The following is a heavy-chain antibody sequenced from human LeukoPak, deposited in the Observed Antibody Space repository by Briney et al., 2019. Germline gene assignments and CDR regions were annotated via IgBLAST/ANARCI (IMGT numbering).Heavy chain of an antibody. D-gene: IGHD6-13*01. CDR3: ARDSGSIAAAGVDY. CDR1: GGSISSGSYY. J-gene: IGHJ4*02. V-gene: IGHV4-39*07. CDR2: IYYSGST. Sequence: SETLSLTCTVSGGSISSGSYYWGWIRQPPGKGLEWIGSIYYSGSTYYNPSLKSRVTISVDTSKNQFSLKLSSVTAADTAVYYCARDSGSIAAAGVDYWGQGTLVTVSS.